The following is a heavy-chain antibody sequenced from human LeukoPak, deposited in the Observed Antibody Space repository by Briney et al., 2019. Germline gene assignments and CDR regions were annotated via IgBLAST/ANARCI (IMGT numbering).Heavy chain of an antibody. J-gene: IGHJ4*02. D-gene: IGHD4-4*01. Sequence: PSETLSLTCTVSGGSISSSSYYWGWIRQPPGKGLEWIGSIYYSGSTYYNPSLKSRVTISVDTSKNQFSLKLSSVTAADTAVYYCARHPHLYLYDYSMSIPTPFDYWGQGTLVTVSS. CDR2: IYYSGST. CDR1: GGSISSSSYY. V-gene: IGHV4-39*01. CDR3: ARHPHLYLYDYSMSIPTPFDY.